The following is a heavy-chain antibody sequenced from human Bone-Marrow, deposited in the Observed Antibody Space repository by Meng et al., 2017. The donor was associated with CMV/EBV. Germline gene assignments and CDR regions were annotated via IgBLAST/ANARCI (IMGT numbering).Heavy chain of an antibody. D-gene: IGHD2-21*01. CDR3: ARDCGGDCSYFDY. Sequence: SETLSLTCTVPGGSISSGDYYWSWIRQPPGKGLEWIGYIYYSGSTYYNPSLKSRVTISVDTSKNQFSLKLSSVTAADTAVYYCARDCGGDCSYFDYWGQGTLVTVSS. V-gene: IGHV4-30-4*08. J-gene: IGHJ4*02. CDR2: IYYSGST. CDR1: GGSISSGDYY.